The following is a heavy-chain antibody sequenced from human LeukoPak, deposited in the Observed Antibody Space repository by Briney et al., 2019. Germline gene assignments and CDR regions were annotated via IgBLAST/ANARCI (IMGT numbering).Heavy chain of an antibody. CDR3: AIMHGYYDGTGYWVQ. V-gene: IGHV3-23*01. Sequence: GGSLRLSCAASGFTFASYGMSWVRQAPGKGLEWVSFITTNGGRTSYADCVEGRFTISRDNPRNTLYMQMNSLRDEDTAVYYCAIMHGYYDGTGYWVQWGQGTLVTVSS. CDR1: GFTFASYG. CDR2: ITTNGGRT. J-gene: IGHJ1*01. D-gene: IGHD3-22*01.